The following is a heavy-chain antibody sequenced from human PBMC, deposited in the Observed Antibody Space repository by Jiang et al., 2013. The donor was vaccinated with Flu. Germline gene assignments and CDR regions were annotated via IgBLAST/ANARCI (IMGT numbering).Heavy chain of an antibody. V-gene: IGHV4-59*01. CDR3: ARVEAPLTFGGVIVY. CDR2: IHYSGST. J-gene: IGHJ4*02. CDR1: GGSISTYY. Sequence: GLVKPSETLSLTCTVSGGSISTYYWSWVRQPPGRGLEWIGYIHYSGSTNYNPSLKSRVTISVDTSKNQFSLKLSSVTAADTAVYYCARVEAPLTFGGVIVYWGQGTLVTVSS. D-gene: IGHD3-16*02.